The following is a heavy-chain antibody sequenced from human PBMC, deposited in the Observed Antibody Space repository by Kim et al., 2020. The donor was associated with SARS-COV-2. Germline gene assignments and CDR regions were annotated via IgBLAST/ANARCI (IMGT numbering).Heavy chain of an antibody. CDR2: ISAYNGNK. V-gene: IGHV1-18*04. CDR1: GYTFTSYG. J-gene: IGHJ5*02. D-gene: IGHD6-6*01. CDR3: ARVLSEYSSSRLHTLDP. Sequence: ASVKVSCKASGYTFTSYGISWVRQAPGQGLEWMGWISAYNGNKNYAQKLQGRVTMTTDTSTSTAYMELRSLRSDDTAVYYCARVLSEYSSSRLHTLDPWCQGTLVTVSS.